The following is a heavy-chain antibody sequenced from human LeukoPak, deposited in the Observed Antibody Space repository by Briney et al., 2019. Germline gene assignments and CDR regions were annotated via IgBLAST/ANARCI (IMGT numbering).Heavy chain of an antibody. CDR1: GASLRSRSSP. D-gene: IGHD4-17*01. J-gene: IGHJ4*02. CDR3: ARYYFEDYADYDSGDYFDH. Sequence: SETLSLTHTVSGASLRSRSSPWGWVRQPPGKGPEWNGSIYYSSLTYDNPSLKSRVSISVDPSKNHFSQNVSSVTAGDTAVYYSARYYFEDYADYDSGDYFDHWGQGTLVTVSS. CDR2: IYYSSLT. V-gene: IGHV4-39*02.